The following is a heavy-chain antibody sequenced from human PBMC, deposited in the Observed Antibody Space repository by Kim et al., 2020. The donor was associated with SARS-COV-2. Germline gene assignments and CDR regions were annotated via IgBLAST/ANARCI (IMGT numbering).Heavy chain of an antibody. J-gene: IGHJ6*02. CDR2: INPNSGGT. CDR3: ARSPKAAGTGGYGMDV. V-gene: IGHV1-2*02. CDR1: GYTFTGYY. Sequence: ASVKVSCKASGYTFTGYYMHWVRQAPGQGLEWMGWINPNSGGTNYAQKFQGRVTMTRDTSISTAYMELSRLRSDDTAVYYCARSPKAAGTGGYGMDVWGQGTTVTVSS. D-gene: IGHD6-13*01.